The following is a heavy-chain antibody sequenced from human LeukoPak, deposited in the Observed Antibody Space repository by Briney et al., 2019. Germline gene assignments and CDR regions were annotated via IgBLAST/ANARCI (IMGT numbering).Heavy chain of an antibody. CDR1: GFTFSNAW. J-gene: IGHJ4*02. D-gene: IGHD1-26*01. CDR3: ARGGSFLDY. CDR2: IYSGGST. V-gene: IGHV3-66*01. Sequence: PGGSLRLSCAASGFTFSNAWMSWVRQAPGKGLEWVSVIYSGGSTYYADSVKGRFTISRGNSKNTLYLQMNSLRAEDTAVYYCARGGSFLDYWGQGTLVTVSS.